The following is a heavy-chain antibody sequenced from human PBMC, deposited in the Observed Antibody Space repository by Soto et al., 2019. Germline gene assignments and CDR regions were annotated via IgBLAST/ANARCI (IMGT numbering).Heavy chain of an antibody. D-gene: IGHD3-10*01. CDR3: ASKSRGNFFSGAFDS. Sequence: SETLSLTCTVSGGSISSYYWSWIRQPPGKGLEWIGYIYYSGSTNYNPSLKSRVTISVDTSKNQFSLKLSSVTAADTAVYYCASKSRGNFFSGAFDSSGNETLALLSS. CDR2: IYYSGST. V-gene: IGHV4-59*01. J-gene: IGHJ4*01. CDR1: GGSISSYY.